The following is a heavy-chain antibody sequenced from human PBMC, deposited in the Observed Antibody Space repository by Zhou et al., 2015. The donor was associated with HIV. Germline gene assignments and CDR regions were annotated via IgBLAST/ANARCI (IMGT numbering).Heavy chain of an antibody. V-gene: IGHV1-58*01. CDR1: GFTFTSSV. J-gene: IGHJ3*02. D-gene: IGHD2-2*01. CDR2: IVVGSGNT. Sequence: QMQLVQSGPEVKKPGTSVKVSCKASGFTFTSSVVQWVRQARGQRLEWIGWIVVGSGNTNYAQKFQERVTITRDMSTSTAYMELSSLRSEDTAVYYCAADPYCSSASCYPIAFDIWGQGTMVTVSS. CDR3: AADPYCSSASCYPIAFDI.